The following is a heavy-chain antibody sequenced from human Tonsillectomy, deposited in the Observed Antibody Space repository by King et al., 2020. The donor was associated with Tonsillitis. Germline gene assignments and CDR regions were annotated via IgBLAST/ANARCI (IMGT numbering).Heavy chain of an antibody. J-gene: IGHJ4*02. CDR2: IYYSGST. CDR3: ARHRELLYNYFDY. Sequence: QLQESGPGLVKPSETLSLTCTVSGGSISSYYWSWIRPPPGKGLVWIGYIYYSGSTNNNPSLNSRVTISVDTSKNQFSLKMSSVTAATTAVYFCARHRELLYNYFDYWGQGTLVTVSS. CDR1: GGSISSYY. V-gene: IGHV4-59*01. D-gene: IGHD3-10*01.